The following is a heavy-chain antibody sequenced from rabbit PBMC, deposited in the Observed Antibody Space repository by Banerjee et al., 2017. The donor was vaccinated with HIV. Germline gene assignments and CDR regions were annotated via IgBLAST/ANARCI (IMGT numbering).Heavy chain of an antibody. J-gene: IGHJ4*01. CDR1: GFSFSSSYW. V-gene: IGHV1S45*01. CDR3: VRDAAGSYYFFNL. CDR2: INTSSGNT. Sequence: QEQLEESGGDLVKPEGSLTLTCTVSGFSFSSSYWICWVRQAPGKGLELIACINTSSGNTVYATWAKGRFTISKTSWTTVTLQMTSLTAADTATYFCVRDAAGSYYFFNLWGPGTLVTVS. D-gene: IGHD8-1*01.